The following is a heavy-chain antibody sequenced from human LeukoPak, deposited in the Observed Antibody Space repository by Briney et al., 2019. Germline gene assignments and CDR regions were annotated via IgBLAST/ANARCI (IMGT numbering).Heavy chain of an antibody. CDR3: ARGATKGSDY. J-gene: IGHJ4*02. V-gene: IGHV3-33*01. D-gene: IGHD1-26*01. CDR2: IRYDGSNN. Sequence: GTSLRLSCATSGFTFTTFGMHWVRQAPGKGLEWVASIRYDGSNNYYADSLKGRFTISRDISKNTLYLQMNSLRAEDTAVYYCARGATKGSDYWGQGTLVTVSS. CDR1: GFTFTTFG.